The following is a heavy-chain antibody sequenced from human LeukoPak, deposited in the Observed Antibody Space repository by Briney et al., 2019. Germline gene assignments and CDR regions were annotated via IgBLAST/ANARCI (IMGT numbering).Heavy chain of an antibody. CDR3: ASADYYDSSGYYSPFNY. CDR2: INHSGST. CDR1: ADSISSGYY. J-gene: IGHJ4*02. Sequence: SETLSLTCAVSADSISSGYYWGWIRQPPGKGLEWIGEINHSGSTNYNPSLKSRVTISVDTSKNQFSLKLSSVTAADTAVYYCASADYYDSSGYYSPFNYWGQGTLVTVSS. D-gene: IGHD3-22*01. V-gene: IGHV4-38-2*01.